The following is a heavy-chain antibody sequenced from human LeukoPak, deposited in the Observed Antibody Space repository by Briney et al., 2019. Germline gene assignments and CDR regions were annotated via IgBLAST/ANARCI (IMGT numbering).Heavy chain of an antibody. J-gene: IGHJ4*02. Sequence: QPGGSLRLSCAASGFTFSSYAMSWVHQAPGKGLEWVSAISGSGGSTYYADSVKGRFTISRDNSKNTLYLQMNSLRAEDTAVHYCAKMYSSSGPNDYWGQGTLVTVSS. CDR2: ISGSGGST. CDR3: AKMYSSSGPNDY. V-gene: IGHV3-23*01. CDR1: GFTFSSYA. D-gene: IGHD6-6*01.